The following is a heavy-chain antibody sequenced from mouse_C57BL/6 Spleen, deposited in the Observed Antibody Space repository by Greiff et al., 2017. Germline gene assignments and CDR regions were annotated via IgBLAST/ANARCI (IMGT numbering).Heavy chain of an antibody. CDR2: ISSGGDYI. CDR1: GFTFSSYA. D-gene: IGHD1-1*01. V-gene: IGHV5-9-1*02. J-gene: IGHJ1*03. CDR3: TRGGSSGWYFDV. Sequence: EVKLVESGEGLVKPGGSLKLSCAASGFTFSSYAMSWVRQTPEKRLEWVAYISSGGDYIYYADTVKGRFTISRDNARNTLYLQMSSLKSEDTAMYYCTRGGSSGWYFDVWGTGTTVTVSS.